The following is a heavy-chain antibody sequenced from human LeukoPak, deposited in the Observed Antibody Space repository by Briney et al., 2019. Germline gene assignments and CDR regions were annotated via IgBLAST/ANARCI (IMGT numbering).Heavy chain of an antibody. CDR1: GFTFSSSA. CDR2: ISGSGGST. V-gene: IGHV3-23*01. D-gene: IGHD1-26*01. J-gene: IGHJ4*02. CDR3: AKAGSIRFDY. Sequence: GGSLRLSCAASGFTFSSSAMSWVRQAPGKGLEWVSGISGSGGSTYYADSVKGRFAISRDNSKNTLYLQMNSLRAEDTALYYCAKAGSIRFDYWGQGTLVTVSS.